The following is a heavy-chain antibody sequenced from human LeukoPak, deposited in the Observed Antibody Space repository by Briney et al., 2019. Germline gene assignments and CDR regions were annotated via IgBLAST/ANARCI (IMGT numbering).Heavy chain of an antibody. CDR2: IYYSGST. J-gene: IGHJ4*02. D-gene: IGHD3-3*01. Sequence: PSETLSLSCTVSGGSISSSSHSWGWIRQPPGKGLEWIGSIYYSGSTYYNPSLKSRVTLSVDTSKNQFSLKLSSVTAADTAVYYCARHFWSIPSRPVDYWGQGTLVTVSS. CDR1: GGSISSSSHS. CDR3: ARHFWSIPSRPVDY. V-gene: IGHV4-39*01.